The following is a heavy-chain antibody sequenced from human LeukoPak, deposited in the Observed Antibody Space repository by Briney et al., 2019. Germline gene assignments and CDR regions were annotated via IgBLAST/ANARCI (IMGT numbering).Heavy chain of an antibody. CDR3: ARDKGGAVPSSHAFDI. V-gene: IGHV4-61*02. D-gene: IGHD6-19*01. CDR2: IYNSGST. J-gene: IGHJ3*02. Sequence: SQTLSLTCTVSGGSISSGSYYWSWIRQPAGKGLEWIGRIYNSGSTNYNPSLKSRVTISVDTSKNQFSLKLSSVTAADTAVYYCARDKGGAVPSSHAFDIWGQGTMVTVSS. CDR1: GGSISSGSYY.